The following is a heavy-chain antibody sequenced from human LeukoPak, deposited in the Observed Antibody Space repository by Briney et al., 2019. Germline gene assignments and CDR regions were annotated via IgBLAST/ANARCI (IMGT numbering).Heavy chain of an antibody. CDR1: GFTFSNAW. Sequence: GGSLRLSCAASGFTFSNAWMSWVRQAPGKELEWVGRIKSKSDGGTVDYIAPVKGRFAISRDDAKKTLYLQMNSLKTEDTAVYYCSTDLHDYWGQGTLVTISS. V-gene: IGHV3-15*01. J-gene: IGHJ4*02. CDR2: IKSKSDGGTV. CDR3: STDLHDY.